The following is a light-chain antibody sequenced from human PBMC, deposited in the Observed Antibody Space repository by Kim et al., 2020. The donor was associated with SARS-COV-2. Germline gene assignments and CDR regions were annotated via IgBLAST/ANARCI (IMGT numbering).Light chain of an antibody. CDR1: NNVTKT. V-gene: IGLV3-21*04. Sequence: APGKTALITCGGSNNVTKTVYWYQQKPGQAPVLVIYFDTDRPSGIPERFSGSISGNTATLTISRVEAGDEADYYCQVWDSTSDHVVFGGGTQLTVL. CDR3: QVWDSTSDHVV. CDR2: FDT. J-gene: IGLJ2*01.